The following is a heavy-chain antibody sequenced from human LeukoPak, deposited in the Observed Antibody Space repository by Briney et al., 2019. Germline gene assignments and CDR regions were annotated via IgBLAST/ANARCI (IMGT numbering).Heavy chain of an antibody. V-gene: IGHV3-23*01. CDR1: GFTFSSYG. Sequence: GGSLRLSCAASGFTFSSYGMHWVRQAPGKGLEWVSAITGSGGSTFYADSVKGRFTISRDNSKNTLYLQMNSLRAEDTAVYYCAKRYYGSGSVPGAFDIWGQGTMVTVSS. CDR3: AKRYYGSGSVPGAFDI. CDR2: ITGSGGST. J-gene: IGHJ3*02. D-gene: IGHD3-10*01.